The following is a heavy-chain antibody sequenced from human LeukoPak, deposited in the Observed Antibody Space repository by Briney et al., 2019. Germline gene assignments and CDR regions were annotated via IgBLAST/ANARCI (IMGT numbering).Heavy chain of an antibody. D-gene: IGHD1-26*01. Sequence: GRSLRLSCAASGFTFSSYAMHWVRQPPGKGLEWVAVISYDGSNKYYADSVKGRFTISRDNSKNTLYLQMNSLRAEDTAVYYCARDRSGRDYFDYWGQGTLATVSS. CDR2: ISYDGSNK. J-gene: IGHJ4*02. V-gene: IGHV3-30-3*01. CDR1: GFTFSSYA. CDR3: ARDRSGRDYFDY.